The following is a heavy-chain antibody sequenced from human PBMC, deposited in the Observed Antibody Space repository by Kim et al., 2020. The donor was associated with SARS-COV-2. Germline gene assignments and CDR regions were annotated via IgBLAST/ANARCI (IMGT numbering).Heavy chain of an antibody. V-gene: IGHV3-23*01. D-gene: IGHD1-26*01. CDR1: GFTLSAYG. J-gene: IGHJ3*02. CDR2: ISGGSGVT. Sequence: GGSLRLSCTASGFTLSAYGMSWVRQAPGEGLEWVSAISGGSGVTYYPASVKGRFTISRDNSKNTLYLQMNGLRAGDTAVYYCAKDGRWPKDAFDIWGQGT. CDR3: AKDGRWPKDAFDI.